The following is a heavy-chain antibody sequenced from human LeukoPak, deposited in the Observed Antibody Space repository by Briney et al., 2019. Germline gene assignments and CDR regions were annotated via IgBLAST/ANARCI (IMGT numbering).Heavy chain of an antibody. V-gene: IGHV3-7*03. CDR1: GFTFSSYA. J-gene: IGHJ6*02. Sequence: PGGSLRLSCEASGFTFSSYAMHWARQAPGKGLEWVASINHNGNVNYYVDSVKGRFTISRDNAKNSLYLQMSNLRAEDTAVYFCARGGGLDVWGQGATVTVSS. CDR3: ARGGGLDV. D-gene: IGHD3-16*01. CDR2: INHNGNVN.